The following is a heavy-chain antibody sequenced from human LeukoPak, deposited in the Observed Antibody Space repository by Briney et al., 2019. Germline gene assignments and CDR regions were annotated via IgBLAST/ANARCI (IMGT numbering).Heavy chain of an antibody. Sequence: GGSLRLSCAASGFTFSSYSMNWVRQAPGKGLEWVSYISSSSSTIYYADSVKGRFTISRDNAKNSLYLQMNSLRAEDTAVYYCASQEELRDDYGDAYNWFDPWGQGTLVTVSS. J-gene: IGHJ5*02. V-gene: IGHV3-48*01. CDR3: ASQEELRDDYGDAYNWFDP. D-gene: IGHD4-17*01. CDR2: ISSSSSTI. CDR1: GFTFSSYS.